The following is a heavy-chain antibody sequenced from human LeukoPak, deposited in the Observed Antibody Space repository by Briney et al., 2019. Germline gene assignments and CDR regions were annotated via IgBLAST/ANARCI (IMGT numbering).Heavy chain of an antibody. CDR3: ARVGGYSYGPQYYYYYYYYMDV. Sequence: PSETLSLTCTVSGGSISSYYWSWIRQPPGKGLEWIGYIYYSGSTNYNPSLKSRVTISVDTSKNQFSLKLSSVTAADTDVYYCARVGGYSYGPQYYYYYYYYMDVWGKGTTVTVSS. D-gene: IGHD5-18*01. CDR1: GGSISSYY. CDR2: IYYSGST. J-gene: IGHJ6*03. V-gene: IGHV4-59*01.